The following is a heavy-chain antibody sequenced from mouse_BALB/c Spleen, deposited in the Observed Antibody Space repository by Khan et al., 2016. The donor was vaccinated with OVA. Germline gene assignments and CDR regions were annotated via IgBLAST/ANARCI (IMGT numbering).Heavy chain of an antibody. Sequence: EVQLQESGPGLAKPSQSLSLTCTVTGYSITSDYAWNWIRQFPGNELEWMGFISYSGNTNYNPSLKSRISITRDTSENQFFLQLNSVTTEDTATYYCARISGGDFDYWGQGTTLTVSS. CDR2: ISYSGNT. CDR3: ARISGGDFDY. D-gene: IGHD4-1*01. J-gene: IGHJ2*01. CDR1: GYSITSDYA. V-gene: IGHV3-2*02.